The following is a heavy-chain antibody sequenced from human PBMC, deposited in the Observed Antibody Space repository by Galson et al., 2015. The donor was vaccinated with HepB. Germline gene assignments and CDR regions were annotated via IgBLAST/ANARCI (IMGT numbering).Heavy chain of an antibody. J-gene: IGHJ4*02. CDR1: GGSFSGYY. Sequence: SETLSLTCAVYGGSFSGYYWSWIRQPPGKGLEWIGEINHSGSTNYNPSLKSRVTISVDTSKNQFSLKLSSVTAADTAVYYCARDNSSSWKLDYWGQGTLVTVSS. D-gene: IGHD6-13*01. CDR3: ARDNSSSWKLDY. CDR2: INHSGST. V-gene: IGHV4-34*01.